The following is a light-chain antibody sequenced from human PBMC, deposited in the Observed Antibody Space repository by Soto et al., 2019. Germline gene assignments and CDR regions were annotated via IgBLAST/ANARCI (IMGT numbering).Light chain of an antibody. V-gene: IGKV1-27*01. CDR2: AAS. CDR1: QDISIY. J-gene: IGKJ1*01. CDR3: QKYNSVPWT. Sequence: DVQMTQSPSSLSASVADRITITCRASQDISIYLAWFQQKPGKVPKLLIYAASTLQSGVPSRFSGSGSGTDLTLTISSLQPEDVATYYCQKYNSVPWTFGPGTKLDIX.